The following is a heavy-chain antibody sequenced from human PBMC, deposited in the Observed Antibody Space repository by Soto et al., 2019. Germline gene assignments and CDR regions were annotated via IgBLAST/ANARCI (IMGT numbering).Heavy chain of an antibody. D-gene: IGHD3-16*01. J-gene: IGHJ4*02. CDR3: ARGYVWARYFDY. V-gene: IGHV4-31*03. Sequence: QVQLQESGPGLVKPSQTLSLTCTVSGGSISSGGYYWSWIRQHPGKGLERIGYIYYRGSTYYNPTLKSRVTISVDTSKNQFPLKLSSVTAADTAVYYCARGYVWARYFDYWGQGTLVTVSS. CDR2: IYYRGST. CDR1: GGSISSGGYY.